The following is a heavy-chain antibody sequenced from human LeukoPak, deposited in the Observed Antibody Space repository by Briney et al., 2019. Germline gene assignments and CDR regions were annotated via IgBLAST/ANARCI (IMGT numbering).Heavy chain of an antibody. J-gene: IGHJ4*02. CDR1: GDSISSGDYY. V-gene: IGHV4-30-4*08. CDR2: IYYSGTT. Sequence: SQTLSLTCTVSGDSISSGDYYWSWVRQPPGKGLEWVGFIYYSGTTYYNPSLKSRITISIDTSKNQSFLKLSSVTAADTAVYYCATYMTRDQYLDYWGQGTLVTVSS. CDR3: ATYMTRDQYLDY. D-gene: IGHD4-11*01.